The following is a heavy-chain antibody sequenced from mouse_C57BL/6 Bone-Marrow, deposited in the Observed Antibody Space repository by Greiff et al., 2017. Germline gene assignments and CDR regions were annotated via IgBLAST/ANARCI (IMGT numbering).Heavy chain of an antibody. CDR2: IDPSDSYT. Sequence: QVQLQQPGAELVKPGASVKLSCKASGYTFTSYWMQWVKQRPGQGLEWIGEIDPSDSYTNYNQKFKGKATLTVDTSSSTAYMQLSSLTSEDSAVYYCARDYYGGRWYFDVWGTGTTVTVSS. V-gene: IGHV1-50*01. CDR3: ARDYYGGRWYFDV. J-gene: IGHJ1*03. CDR1: GYTFTSYW. D-gene: IGHD1-1*02.